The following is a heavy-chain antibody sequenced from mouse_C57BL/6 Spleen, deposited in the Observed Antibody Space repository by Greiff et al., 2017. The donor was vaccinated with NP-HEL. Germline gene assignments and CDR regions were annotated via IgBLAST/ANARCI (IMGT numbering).Heavy chain of an antibody. V-gene: IGHV5-17*01. Sequence: EVQVVESGGGLVKPGGSLKLSCAASGFTFSDYGMHWVRQAPEKGLEWVAYVSSGSSTIYYADTVKGRFTISRDNAKNTLFLQMTSLRSEDTAMYYCARGELGVFAYWGQGTLVTVSA. CDR2: VSSGSSTI. D-gene: IGHD1-3*01. CDR3: ARGELGVFAY. CDR1: GFTFSDYG. J-gene: IGHJ3*01.